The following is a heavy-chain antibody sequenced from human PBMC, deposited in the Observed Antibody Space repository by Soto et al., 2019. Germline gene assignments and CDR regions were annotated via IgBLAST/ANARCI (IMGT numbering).Heavy chain of an antibody. D-gene: IGHD6-19*01. Sequence: ASVKVSCKASGYTFTSYGISWVRQAPGQGLEWMGWISAYNGNTNYAQKLQGRVTMTTDTSTSTAYMELRSLRSDDTAVYYCARDDPTVAGMGLPDYWGQGTLVTVSS. CDR1: GYTFTSYG. CDR2: ISAYNGNT. J-gene: IGHJ4*02. CDR3: ARDDPTVAGMGLPDY. V-gene: IGHV1-18*01.